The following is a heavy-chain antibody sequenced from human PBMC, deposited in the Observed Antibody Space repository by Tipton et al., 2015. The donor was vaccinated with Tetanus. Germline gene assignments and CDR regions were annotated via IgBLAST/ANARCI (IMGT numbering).Heavy chain of an antibody. D-gene: IGHD1-26*01. CDR2: IYYSGST. J-gene: IGHJ4*02. CDR1: GGSISSGGYY. CDR3: ARDQARGARGWNYFDY. Sequence: TLSLTCTVSGGSISSGGYYWSWIRQHPGKGLEWIGDIYYSGSTYYNPSLKSRVTISVDTSKNQFSLKLNSVTAADTAVYYCARDQARGARGWNYFDYWGQGPLVPVSS. V-gene: IGHV4-31*03.